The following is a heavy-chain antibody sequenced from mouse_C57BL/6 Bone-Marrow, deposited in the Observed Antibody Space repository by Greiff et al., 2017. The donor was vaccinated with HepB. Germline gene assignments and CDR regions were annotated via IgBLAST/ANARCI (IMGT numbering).Heavy chain of an antibody. D-gene: IGHD6-1*01. CDR2: IRNKANGYTT. V-gene: IGHV7-3*01. Sequence: VQLQQSGGGLVQPGGSLSLSCAASGFTFTDYYMSWVRQPPGKALEWLGFIRNKANGYTTEYSASVKGRFTISRDNSQSILYLQMNALRAEDSATYYCASLSSYAMDYWGQGTSVTVSS. CDR3: ASLSSYAMDY. J-gene: IGHJ4*01. CDR1: GFTFTDYY.